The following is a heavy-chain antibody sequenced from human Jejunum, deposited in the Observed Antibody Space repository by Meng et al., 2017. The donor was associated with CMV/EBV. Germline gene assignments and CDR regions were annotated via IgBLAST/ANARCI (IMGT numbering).Heavy chain of an antibody. V-gene: IGHV4-59*01. CDR3: ARGHYIFNYFDY. D-gene: IGHD4-11*01. CDR2: IYNTASA. J-gene: IGHJ4*02. Sequence: SGGSISDYYWSWLRQPPGKGLEWIGYIYNTASANYNNYNASLKTRITMSLDTSKNQFSLKLSSVTTADTAVYYCARGHYIFNYFDYWGQGTLVTVSS. CDR1: GGSISDYY.